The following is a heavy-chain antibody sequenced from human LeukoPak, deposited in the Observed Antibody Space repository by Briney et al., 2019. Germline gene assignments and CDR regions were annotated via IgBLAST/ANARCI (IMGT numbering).Heavy chain of an antibody. J-gene: IGHJ6*02. CDR3: AREDYGDYSYYYYYGMDV. Sequence: KPSETLSLTCTVSGGSISNSSYYWGWIRKPPGKGLEWIGRIYYRGSTYYNPSRKDRLTISVDTSKNQFSLKLSSVTDADTAVCYCAREDYGDYSYYYYYGMDVWGQGTTVTVSS. D-gene: IGHD4-17*01. CDR1: GGSISNSSYY. V-gene: IGHV4-39*02. CDR2: IYYRGST.